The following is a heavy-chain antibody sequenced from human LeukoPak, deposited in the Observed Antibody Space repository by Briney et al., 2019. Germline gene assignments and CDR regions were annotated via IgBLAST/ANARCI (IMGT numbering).Heavy chain of an antibody. CDR3: ARLRPHYSNYDLGYFDY. J-gene: IGHJ4*02. D-gene: IGHD4-11*01. CDR1: GFTFSSYA. Sequence: GSLRLSCAASGFTFSSYAMSWVRQPPGKGLEWIGSIYYSGSTYYNPSLKSRVAISVDTSKNQFSLKLSSVTAADTAVYYCARLRPHYSNYDLGYFDYWGQGTLVTVSS. V-gene: IGHV4-39*01. CDR2: IYYSGST.